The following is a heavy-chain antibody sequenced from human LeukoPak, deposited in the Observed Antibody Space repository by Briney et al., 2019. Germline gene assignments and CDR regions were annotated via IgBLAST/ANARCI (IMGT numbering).Heavy chain of an antibody. J-gene: IGHJ4*02. V-gene: IGHV4-59*01. CDR1: GGSISSYY. CDR3: ARFNYYGSGSYSD. CDR2: IYYSGST. Sequence: SETLSLTCTVSGGSISSYYWSWIRQPPGKGLEWIGYIYYSGSTNYNPSLKRRVTISVDTSKNQFSLKLSSVTAADTAVYYCARFNYYGSGSYSDWGQGTLVTVSS. D-gene: IGHD3-10*01.